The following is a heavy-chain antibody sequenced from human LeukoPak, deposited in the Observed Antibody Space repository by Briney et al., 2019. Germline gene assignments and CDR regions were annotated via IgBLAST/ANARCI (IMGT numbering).Heavy chain of an antibody. CDR2: IYYSGST. CDR3: ARLIPRSSSPDPHFDY. V-gene: IGHV4-61*01. J-gene: IGHJ4*02. Sequence: SETLSLTCTVSGGSVSSGSYYWTWIRQPPGKGLEWIGYIYYSGSTNYNPSLKSRVTISVDTFKNQFSLKVSSVTAADTAVYYCARLIPRSSSPDPHFDYWGQGTLVTVSS. D-gene: IGHD6-13*01. CDR1: GGSVSSGSYY.